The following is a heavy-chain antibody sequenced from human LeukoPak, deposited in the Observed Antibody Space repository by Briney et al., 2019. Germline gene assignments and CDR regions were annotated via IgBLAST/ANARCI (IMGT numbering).Heavy chain of an antibody. V-gene: IGHV3-30*02. J-gene: IGHJ4*02. CDR3: AKVLRGYPLLCPFVY. D-gene: IGHD2-2*01. Sequence: GGSLRLSCAASGFTFSSYGMNWVRQAPGNGLEWVAFIRYDGSNKYYADSVKGRFTISRDNSKNTLYLQMNSPRAEDTAVYYCAKVLRGYPLLCPFVYWGQGTLVTVSS. CDR2: IRYDGSNK. CDR1: GFTFSSYG.